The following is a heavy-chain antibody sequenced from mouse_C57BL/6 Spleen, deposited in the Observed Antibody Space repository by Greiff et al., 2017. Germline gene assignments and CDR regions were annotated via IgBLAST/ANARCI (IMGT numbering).Heavy chain of an antibody. J-gene: IGHJ2*01. CDR2: IDPETGGT. CDR1: GYTFTDYE. CDR3: TRDGGLRRVFFDY. V-gene: IGHV1-15*01. D-gene: IGHD2-4*01. Sequence: QVQLQQSGAELVRPGASVTLSCKASGYTFTDYEMHWVKQTPVHGLEWIGAIDPETGGTAYNQKFKGKAILTADKSSSTAYMELRSLTSEDSAVYYCTRDGGLRRVFFDYWGQGTTLTVSS.